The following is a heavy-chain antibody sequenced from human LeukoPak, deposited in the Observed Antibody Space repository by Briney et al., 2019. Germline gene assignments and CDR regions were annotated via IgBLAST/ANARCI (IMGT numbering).Heavy chain of an antibody. CDR1: GFTFSSYS. J-gene: IGHJ4*02. V-gene: IGHV3-23*01. CDR3: AKDPGYQVVYCFDY. CDR2: ISGSGGST. Sequence: QPGGSLILSCAASGFTFSSYSMSWVRQAPGKGLEWVSGISGSGGSTDYADSVKGRFTISRDNSKNTLYLQMNSLRVEGTAVYYCAKDPGYQVVYCFDYWGQGTLVTVSS. D-gene: IGHD2-2*01.